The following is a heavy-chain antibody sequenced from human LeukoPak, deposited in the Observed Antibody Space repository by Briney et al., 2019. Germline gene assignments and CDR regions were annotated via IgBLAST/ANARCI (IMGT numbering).Heavy chain of an antibody. D-gene: IGHD6-13*01. Sequence: GGSLRLSCAASGFTFSSYEMNWVRQAPGKGLEWVSYISSSGSTIYYADSVKGRFTTSRDNAKNSLYLQMNNLRAEDTAVYYCAREGSWYYYWGQGTLVTVSS. CDR1: GFTFSSYE. V-gene: IGHV3-48*03. CDR2: ISSSGSTI. CDR3: AREGSWYYY. J-gene: IGHJ4*02.